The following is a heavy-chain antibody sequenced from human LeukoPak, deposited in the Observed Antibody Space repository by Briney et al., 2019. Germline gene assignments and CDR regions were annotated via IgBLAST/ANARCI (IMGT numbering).Heavy chain of an antibody. J-gene: IGHJ4*02. CDR2: IYSGGST. D-gene: IGHD3-22*01. Sequence: GGSLRLSCAASGFTVNSNYMSWVRQAPGKGLEWVSVIYSGGSTYYADSVKGRFTISRDNSKNTLYLQMNSLRAEDTAVYYCARDPYDSSGFALDYWGQGTLVTVSS. V-gene: IGHV3-66*01. CDR1: GFTVNSNY. CDR3: ARDPYDSSGFALDY.